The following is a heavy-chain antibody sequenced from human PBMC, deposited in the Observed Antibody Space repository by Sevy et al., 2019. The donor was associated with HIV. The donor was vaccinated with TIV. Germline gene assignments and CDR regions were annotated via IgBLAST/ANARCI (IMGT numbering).Heavy chain of an antibody. CDR2: ISLSHHTI. J-gene: IGHJ4*02. CDR3: ARDPGYSSGWYGPHFDY. D-gene: IGHD6-19*01. CDR1: GFPFSTYY. Sequence: GSLRLSCADSGFPFSTYYMTWIRQAPGKGLEWLAYISLSHHTIYYADSVKGRFTISRDNAKNSLYLQMNNLRAEDTATYYCARDPGYSSGWYGPHFDYWGQGALVTVSS. V-gene: IGHV3-11*01.